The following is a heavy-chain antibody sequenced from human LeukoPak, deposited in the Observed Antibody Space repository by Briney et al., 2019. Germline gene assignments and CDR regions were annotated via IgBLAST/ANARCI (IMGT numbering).Heavy chain of an antibody. Sequence: GGSLRLSCAASGFTISSNYMSWVRQAPGKGVEWVSAISGSGGSTYYADSVKGRFTISRDNSKNTLYLQMNSLRAEDTAVYYCAKTSPWLRPRGGFDYWGQGTLVTVSS. CDR1: GFTISSNY. D-gene: IGHD5-12*01. V-gene: IGHV3-23*01. CDR2: ISGSGGST. J-gene: IGHJ4*02. CDR3: AKTSPWLRPRGGFDY.